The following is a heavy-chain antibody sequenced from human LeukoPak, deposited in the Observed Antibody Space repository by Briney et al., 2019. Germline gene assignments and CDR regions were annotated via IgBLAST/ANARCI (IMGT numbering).Heavy chain of an antibody. V-gene: IGHV3-7*01. CDR1: GFTFSSHW. CDR2: IKQDGTEI. J-gene: IGHJ6*04. D-gene: IGHD3-10*02. CDR3: AELGITMIGGV. Sequence: GGSLRLSCAASGFTFSSHWMSWVRQAPGKGPEWVANIKQDGTEIYYVDSVKGRFTISRDNAKNSLYLQMNSLRAEDTAVYYCAELGITMIGGVWGKGTTVTISS.